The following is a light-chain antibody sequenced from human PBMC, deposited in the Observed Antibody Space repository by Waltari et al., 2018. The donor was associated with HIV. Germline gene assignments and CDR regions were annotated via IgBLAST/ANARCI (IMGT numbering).Light chain of an antibody. CDR2: RAS. CDR3: QQYDNWPLT. CDR1: QSVSSSY. V-gene: IGKV3-15*01. J-gene: IGKJ4*01. Sequence: EIVLTQSPGTLSLSPGERATLSCRASQSVSSSYLAWYQQKPGQAPRLVIYRASTRATGVPARFSGSGSWTDFTLIISSLQSEDFAVYYCQQYDNWPLTFGGGTKVEIK.